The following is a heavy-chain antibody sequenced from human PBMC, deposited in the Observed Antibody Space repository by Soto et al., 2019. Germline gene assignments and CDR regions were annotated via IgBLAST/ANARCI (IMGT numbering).Heavy chain of an antibody. V-gene: IGHV3-30-3*01. Sequence: GGSLRLSCAASGFTFSSYAMHWVRQAPGKGLEWVAVISYDGSNKYYADSVKGRFTISRDNSKNTLYLQMNSLRAEDTAVYYCARDRFSFSRLDSSGPRNAQKNWSDPWGQGTLVTVSS. D-gene: IGHD6-19*01. CDR3: ARDRFSFSRLDSSGPRNAQKNWSDP. J-gene: IGHJ5*02. CDR1: GFTFSSYA. CDR2: ISYDGSNK.